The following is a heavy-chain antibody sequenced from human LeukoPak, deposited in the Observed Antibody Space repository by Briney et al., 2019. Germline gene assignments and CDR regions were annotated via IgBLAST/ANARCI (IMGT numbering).Heavy chain of an antibody. D-gene: IGHD5-18*01. J-gene: IGHJ6*03. Sequence: SETLSLTCGVSGGSLSFYYWSWIRQSPGKGLEWIAEISQNGDSNYNMSLKSRVTISLDKSKNQFSLKLSSVNAADTAVYYCARARDTTHFYYYMDVWGKGTTVTISS. CDR1: GGSLSFYY. CDR3: ARARDTTHFYYYMDV. CDR2: ISQNGDS. V-gene: IGHV4-34*01.